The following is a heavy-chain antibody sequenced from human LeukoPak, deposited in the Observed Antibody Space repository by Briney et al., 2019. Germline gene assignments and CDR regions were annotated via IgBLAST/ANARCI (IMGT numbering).Heavy chain of an antibody. CDR2: ISVDGETL. J-gene: IGHJ4*02. CDR1: GFSVSSFG. CDR3: AQGYSSGWYPY. V-gene: IGHV3-23*01. D-gene: IGHD6-19*01. Sequence: GGSLRLSCAVSGFSVSSFGMSWVRQAPGKGLEWISAISVDGETLYCADSVKGRFIISRDNSKNTLYLQLSSLRAEDTAVYYCAQGYSSGWYPYWGQGSLVSVSS.